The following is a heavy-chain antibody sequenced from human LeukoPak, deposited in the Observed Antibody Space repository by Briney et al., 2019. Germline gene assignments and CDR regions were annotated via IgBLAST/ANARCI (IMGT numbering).Heavy chain of an antibody. V-gene: IGHV5-51*01. CDR2: IYPGDSDT. D-gene: IGHD3-3*01. CDR3: ARRITIFGVVNYFDY. Sequence: GESLKISSQGSGYSFTSYWIGWVRQLPGKGLEWMGIIYPGDSDTRYSPSFQGQVTISADKSISTAYLQWSSLKASDTAMYYCARRITIFGVVNYFDYWGQGTLVTVS. J-gene: IGHJ4*02. CDR1: GYSFTSYW.